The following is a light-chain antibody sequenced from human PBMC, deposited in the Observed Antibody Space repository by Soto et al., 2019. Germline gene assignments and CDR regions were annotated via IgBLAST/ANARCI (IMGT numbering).Light chain of an antibody. Sequence: QSALTQPPSASGSPGQSVTISCTGTSSDVGGYNYVSWYQQHPAKAPKLMIYEVSKRPSGVPDRFSGSKSGNTASLTVSGLQAEDEADYYCSSYAGNNTYVFGTGTKLTVL. J-gene: IGLJ1*01. V-gene: IGLV2-8*01. CDR1: SSDVGGYNY. CDR2: EVS. CDR3: SSYAGNNTYV.